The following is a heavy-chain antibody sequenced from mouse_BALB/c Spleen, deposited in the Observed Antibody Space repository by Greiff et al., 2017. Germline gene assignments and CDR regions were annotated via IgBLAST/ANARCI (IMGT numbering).Heavy chain of an antibody. V-gene: IGHV1-84*02. CDR3: ARSSYDYYWYFDV. CDR1: GYTFTDYY. D-gene: IGHD2-4*01. Sequence: QVQLKESGPELVKPGASVKISCKASGYTFTDYYINWVKQKPGQGLEWIGWIYPGSGNTKYNEKFKGKATLTVDTSSSTAYMQLSSLTSEDTAVYFCARSSYDYYWYFDVWGAGTTVTVSS. CDR2: IYPGSGNT. J-gene: IGHJ1*01.